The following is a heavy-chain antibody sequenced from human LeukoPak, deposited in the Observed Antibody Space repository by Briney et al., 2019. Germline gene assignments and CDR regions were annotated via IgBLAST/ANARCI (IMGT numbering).Heavy chain of an antibody. Sequence: GGSLRLSCSASGFTFSSYAMHWVRQAPGKGLKYVSAISANGDSTYYADSVKGRFTISRDNSKNTLYLQMSSLRPEDTAVHYCVKELWDVNYYFDYWGQGTLVTVSS. J-gene: IGHJ4*02. V-gene: IGHV3-64D*06. CDR2: ISANGDST. D-gene: IGHD1-26*01. CDR3: VKELWDVNYYFDY. CDR1: GFTFSSYA.